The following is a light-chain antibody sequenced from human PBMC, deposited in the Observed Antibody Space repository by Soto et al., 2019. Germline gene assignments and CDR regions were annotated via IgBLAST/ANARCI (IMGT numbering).Light chain of an antibody. Sequence: QSALTQPASVSGSPGQSITISCTGTSSDVGSYNLVSWYQQHPGKAPKLMIYEGSKRPSGVSNRFSGSKSGNTASLTISGLQAEDEADYYCCSYAGSSTFEGVGFGGGTKLTVL. CDR2: EGS. CDR1: SSDVGSYNL. J-gene: IGLJ2*01. CDR3: CSYAGSSTFEGVG. V-gene: IGLV2-23*03.